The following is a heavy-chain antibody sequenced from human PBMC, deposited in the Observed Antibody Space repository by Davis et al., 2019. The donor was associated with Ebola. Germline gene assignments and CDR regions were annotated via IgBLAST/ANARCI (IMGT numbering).Heavy chain of an antibody. D-gene: IGHD6-19*01. CDR1: GYTFTSYD. CDR2: IIPIFGTA. CDR3: ARVNGGQWFDY. J-gene: IGHJ4*02. V-gene: IGHV1-69*01. Sequence: KISCAASGYTFTSYDINWVRQATGQGLEWMGGIIPIFGTANYAQKFQGRVTITADESTSTTYMELSSLRSEDTAVYYCARVNGGQWFDYWGQGTLVTVSS.